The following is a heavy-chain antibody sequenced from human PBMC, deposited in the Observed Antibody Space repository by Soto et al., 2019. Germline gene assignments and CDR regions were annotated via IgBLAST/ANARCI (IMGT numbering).Heavy chain of an antibody. CDR1: GFTFRSFV. J-gene: IGHJ4*02. Sequence: QVQLVESGGGVVQPGTSLRLSCVGSGFTFRSFVIHWVRQAPGKGLEWVALTSYDGSNAYYGDSVKGRFTISRDNSKNTVDLQMDRLRVEDTALYYCARWGTTGGLDFWGQGTLVSVSS. D-gene: IGHD3-16*01. CDR2: TSYDGSNA. CDR3: ARWGTTGGLDF. V-gene: IGHV3-30*03.